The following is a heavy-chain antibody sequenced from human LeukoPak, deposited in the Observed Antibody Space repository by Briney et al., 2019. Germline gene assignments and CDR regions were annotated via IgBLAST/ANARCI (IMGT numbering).Heavy chain of an antibody. Sequence: PGGSLRLSCAAAGFIFSTYPMSWVRQAPGKGREWVSAITGSGDSTFYADSVKGRCTISRDNSKNTLSLQMNTLRAEDTAVYYCAKETPVGGTNYFDYWGQGTLVTVSS. D-gene: IGHD1-26*01. J-gene: IGHJ4*02. CDR1: GFIFSTYP. CDR2: ITGSGDST. CDR3: AKETPVGGTNYFDY. V-gene: IGHV3-23*01.